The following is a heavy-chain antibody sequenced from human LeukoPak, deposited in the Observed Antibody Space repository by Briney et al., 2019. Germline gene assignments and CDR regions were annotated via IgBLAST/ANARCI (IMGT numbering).Heavy chain of an antibody. J-gene: IGHJ3*02. Sequence: GGSLRLSCAASGFTFSSYEMNWVRQAPGKGLEWVSYISSSGSTIYYADSVKGRFTISRDNAKNSLYLQMNSLRAEDTAVYYCARTIVVVPAFDIWGQGTMVTVSS. CDR3: ARTIVVVPAFDI. CDR2: ISSSGSTI. CDR1: GFTFSSYE. V-gene: IGHV3-48*03. D-gene: IGHD2-2*01.